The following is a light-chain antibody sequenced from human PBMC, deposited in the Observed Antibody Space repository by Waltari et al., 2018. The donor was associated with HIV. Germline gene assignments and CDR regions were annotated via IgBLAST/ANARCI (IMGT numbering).Light chain of an antibody. Sequence: DIQMTQSPSSLSASVGDRVTITCRASQSISFYLNWYQQKPGKAPNLLIYDASSLQSGLPPRFSGSGSGTEFTLTITNLQPEDFATYFCQQSFDVPLVFDPGTRVD. V-gene: IGKV1-39*01. CDR3: QQSFDVPLV. J-gene: IGKJ3*01. CDR2: DAS. CDR1: QSISFY.